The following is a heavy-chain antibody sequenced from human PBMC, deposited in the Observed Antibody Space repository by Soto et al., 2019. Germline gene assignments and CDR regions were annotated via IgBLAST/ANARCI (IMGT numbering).Heavy chain of an antibody. CDR2: FGPEDGET. V-gene: IGHV1-24*01. D-gene: IGHD1-1*01. Sequence: ASVKVSCKVSGYTLTELSMHWVRQAPGKGLEWMGGFGPEDGETIYAQKFQGRVTMTEDTSTDTAYMELSSLRSEDTAVYYCALSHFYGQTTIDYWGQGTLVTVSS. CDR1: GYTLTELS. J-gene: IGHJ4*02. CDR3: ALSHFYGQTTIDY.